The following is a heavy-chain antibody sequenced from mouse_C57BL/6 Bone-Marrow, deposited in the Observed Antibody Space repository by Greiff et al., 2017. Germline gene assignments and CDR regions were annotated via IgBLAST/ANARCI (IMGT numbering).Heavy chain of an antibody. CDR1: GFNIKNTY. V-gene: IGHV14-3*01. J-gene: IGHJ3*01. CDR3: AGSHYCGSSYPFAY. CDR2: IDPANGNT. D-gene: IGHD1-1*01. Sequence: VQLQQSVAELVRPGASVKLSCTASGFNIKNTYMHWVKQRPEQGLEWIGRIDPANGNTEYAPKFQGKDTITADTSSTTAYRQLSILTSEDTAIYYCAGSHYCGSSYPFAYWGQGTLVTVSA.